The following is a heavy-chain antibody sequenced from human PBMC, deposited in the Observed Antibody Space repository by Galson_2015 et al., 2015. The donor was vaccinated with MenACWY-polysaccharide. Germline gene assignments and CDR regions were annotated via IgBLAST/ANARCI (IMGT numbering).Heavy chain of an antibody. CDR2: MNPNSGNT. CDR3: ANPGLSTRRTSDVDY. Sequence: SVKVSCKASGYTFTSYDINWVRQATGQGLEWMGWMNPNSGNTGYPQKFQGRVTMTRNTSISTAYMELSSLRSADTAVYYCANPGLSTRRTSDVDYWGQGTLVTVSS. V-gene: IGHV1-8*01. J-gene: IGHJ4*02. CDR1: GYTFTSYD. D-gene: IGHD5/OR15-5a*01.